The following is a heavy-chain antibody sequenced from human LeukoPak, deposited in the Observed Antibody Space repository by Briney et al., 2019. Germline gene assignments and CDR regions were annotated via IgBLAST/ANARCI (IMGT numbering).Heavy chain of an antibody. V-gene: IGHV3-48*01. J-gene: IGHJ5*02. CDR1: EFTFSRYT. CDR3: ARELTYSGSHYLGH. Sequence: PGGSLRLSCAASEFTFSRYTMNWVRQAPGKGLEWISYISISSSTIYYADSVKGRFTISRDNAKNSLYLQMNSLRAEDTAVYYCARELTYSGSHYLGHWGQGTLVTASS. D-gene: IGHD1-26*01. CDR2: ISISSSTI.